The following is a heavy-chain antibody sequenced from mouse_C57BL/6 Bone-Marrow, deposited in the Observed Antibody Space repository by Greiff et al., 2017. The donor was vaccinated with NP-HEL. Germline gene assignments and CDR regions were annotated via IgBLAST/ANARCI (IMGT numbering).Heavy chain of an antibody. V-gene: IGHV1-59*01. D-gene: IGHD2-3*01. CDR2: IDPSDSYT. CDR1: GYTFTSYW. Sequence: QVQLKQPGAELVRPGTSVKLSCKASGYTFTSYWMHWVKQRPGQGLEWIGVIDPSDSYTNYNQKFKGKATLTVDTSSSTAYMQLSSLTSEDSAVYYCARDGDGYYEGFAYWGQGTLVTVSA. CDR3: ARDGDGYYEGFAY. J-gene: IGHJ3*01.